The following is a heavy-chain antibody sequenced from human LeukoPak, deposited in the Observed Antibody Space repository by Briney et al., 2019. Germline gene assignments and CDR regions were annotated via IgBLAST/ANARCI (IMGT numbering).Heavy chain of an antibody. J-gene: IGHJ6*03. D-gene: IGHD4-11*01. CDR3: AKTPTVTPNYYYYYMDV. CDR1: GFTFGSYA. CDR2: ISGGGDST. V-gene: IGHV3-23*01. Sequence: GGSLRLSCAASGFTFGSYAMSWVRQAPGKGLEWVSTISGGGDSTYYADSVKGRFTISRDNSKNTLSLQMNSLRAEDTAVYYCAKTPTVTPNYYYYYMDVWGKGTTVTVSS.